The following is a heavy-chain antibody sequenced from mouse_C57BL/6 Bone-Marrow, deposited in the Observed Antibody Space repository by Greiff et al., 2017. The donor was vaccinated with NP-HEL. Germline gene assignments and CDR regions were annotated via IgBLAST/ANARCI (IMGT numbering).Heavy chain of an antibody. Sequence: VQLQQSGAELARPGASVKMSCKASGYTFTSYTMHWVKQRTGQGLEWIGYINPSSGYTKYNQKFKDKATLTADKSSSTAYMQLSSLTSEDSAVYYCARRPLYDYDLAWFAYWGQGTLVTVSA. CDR2: INPSSGYT. V-gene: IGHV1-4*01. D-gene: IGHD2-4*01. CDR3: ARRPLYDYDLAWFAY. CDR1: GYTFTSYT. J-gene: IGHJ3*01.